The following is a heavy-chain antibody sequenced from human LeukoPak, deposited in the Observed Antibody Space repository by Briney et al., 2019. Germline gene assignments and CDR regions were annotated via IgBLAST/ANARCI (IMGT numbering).Heavy chain of an antibody. D-gene: IGHD1-26*01. V-gene: IGHV3-30-3*01. CDR2: ISYDGSNK. Sequence: PGGSLRLSCAASGFAFSSYAMHWVRQAPGKGLEWVAVISYDGSNKYYADSVKGRFTISRDNSKNTLYLQMNSLRAEDTAVYYCARDSDLSLGELMNWGQGTLVTVSS. CDR1: GFAFSSYA. J-gene: IGHJ4*02. CDR3: ARDSDLSLGELMN.